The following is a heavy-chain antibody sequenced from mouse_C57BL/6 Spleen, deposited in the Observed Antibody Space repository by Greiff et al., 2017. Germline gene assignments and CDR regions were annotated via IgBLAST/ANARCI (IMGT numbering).Heavy chain of an antibody. V-gene: IGHV14-3*01. Sequence: EVKLMESVAELVRPGASVKLSCTASGFNIKNTYMHWVKQRPEQGLEWIGRIDPANGNTKYAPKFQGKATITADTSSNTAYLQLSSLTSEDTAIYYWARTAQATAWFAYWGQGTLVTVSA. CDR3: ARTAQATAWFAY. CDR1: GFNIKNTY. D-gene: IGHD3-2*02. J-gene: IGHJ3*01. CDR2: IDPANGNT.